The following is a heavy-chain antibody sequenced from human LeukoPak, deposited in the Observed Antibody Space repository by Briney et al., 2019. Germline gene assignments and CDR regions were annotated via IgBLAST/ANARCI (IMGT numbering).Heavy chain of an antibody. CDR1: GGSLSGYY. V-gene: IGHV4-34*01. CDR3: ARKIGPFDY. CDR2: INHSGST. J-gene: IGHJ4*02. D-gene: IGHD2-21*01. Sequence: SETLSLTCAVYGGSLSGYYWSWIRQPPGKGLEWIGEINHSGSTNYNPSLKSRVTISVDTSKNQFSLKLSSVTAADTAVYYCARKIGPFDYWGQGTLVTVSS.